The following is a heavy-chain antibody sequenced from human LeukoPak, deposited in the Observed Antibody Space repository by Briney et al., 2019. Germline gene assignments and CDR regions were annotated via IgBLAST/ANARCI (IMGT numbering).Heavy chain of an antibody. V-gene: IGHV4-38-2*02. CDR2: IYRSGTT. Sequence: SETLSLTCSVSGYSISSGYYWGRIGQPPGKGLEWIGSIYRSGTTYYNPSLKSRVTISVDTSKNQFSLKLSSVTAADTAVYYCARARPGIAAADRYYFDYWGQGTLVTVSS. D-gene: IGHD6-13*01. CDR1: GYSISSGYY. J-gene: IGHJ4*02. CDR3: ARARPGIAAADRYYFDY.